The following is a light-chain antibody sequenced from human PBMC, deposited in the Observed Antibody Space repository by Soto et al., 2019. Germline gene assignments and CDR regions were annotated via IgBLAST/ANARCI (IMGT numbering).Light chain of an antibody. V-gene: IGKV3-20*01. CDR2: GAS. CDR3: QQYGSSPRFT. CDR1: QSVSSTS. Sequence: ELVLTQSPGTLSLSPGERATLSCRASQSVSSTSLAWYQQKPGQAPRLLIYGASNRATGIPDRFSGSGSVTDFTLTISRLEPEDFAVYFCQQYGSSPRFTFGPGTKVDIK. J-gene: IGKJ3*01.